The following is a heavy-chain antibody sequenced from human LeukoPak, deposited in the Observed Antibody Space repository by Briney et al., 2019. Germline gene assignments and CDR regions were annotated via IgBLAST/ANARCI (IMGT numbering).Heavy chain of an antibody. CDR1: GGSISSSSYY. CDR2: IYYSGST. J-gene: IGHJ4*02. D-gene: IGHD2-8*01. V-gene: IGHV4-61*05. Sequence: PSETLSLTCTVSGGSISSSSYYWSWIRQPPGKGLEWIGYIYYSGSTNYNPSLKSRVTISVDTSKNQFSLKLSFVTAADTAVYYCARQGVTNDYGDYWGQGTLVTVSS. CDR3: ARQGVTNDYGDY.